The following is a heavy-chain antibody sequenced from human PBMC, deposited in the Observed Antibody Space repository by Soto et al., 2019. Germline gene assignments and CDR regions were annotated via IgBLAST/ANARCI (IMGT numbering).Heavy chain of an antibody. D-gene: IGHD6-13*01. V-gene: IGHV3-23*01. J-gene: IGHJ6*02. CDR3: AKDGSSSWKPIYYYYYGMDV. CDR1: EFTFSNYA. CDR2: ISYGGGTT. Sequence: GGSLRLSCAASEFTFSNYAMSWVRQAPGKGLEWVSAISYGGGTTYYADSVKSRFTISRDNSKNTLYPQMNSLRAEDTAVYYCAKDGSSSWKPIYYYYYGMDVWGQGTTVTVSS.